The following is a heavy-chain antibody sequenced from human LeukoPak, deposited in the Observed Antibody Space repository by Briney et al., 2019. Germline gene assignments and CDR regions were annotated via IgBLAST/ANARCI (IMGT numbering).Heavy chain of an antibody. J-gene: IGHJ4*02. CDR2: IYYSGST. V-gene: IGHV4-61*08. CDR3: ATYTRYYFDY. CDR1: GGSISSGGYY. D-gene: IGHD1-14*01. Sequence: SETLSLTCTVSGGSISSGGYYWSWIRQPPGKGLEWIGYIYYSGSTNYNPSLKSRVTISVDTSKNQFSLKLSSVTAADTAVYYCATYTRYYFDYWGQGTLVTVSS.